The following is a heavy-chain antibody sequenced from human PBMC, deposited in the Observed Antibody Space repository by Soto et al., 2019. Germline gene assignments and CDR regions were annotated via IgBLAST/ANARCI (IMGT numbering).Heavy chain of an antibody. Sequence: KPSETLSLTCIVSGASISTGGYSWSWIRQPPGKGPEWIGYIYESGSSYYNPSLKSRLTISVDTTKNQFSLQLKSMTAADTAVYYCAKLSCTSSTCYFPGWFDPRGQGTLVTVSS. J-gene: IGHJ5*02. CDR1: GASISTGGYS. CDR3: AKLSCTSSTCYFPGWFDP. V-gene: IGHV4-30-2*05. D-gene: IGHD2-2*01. CDR2: IYESGSS.